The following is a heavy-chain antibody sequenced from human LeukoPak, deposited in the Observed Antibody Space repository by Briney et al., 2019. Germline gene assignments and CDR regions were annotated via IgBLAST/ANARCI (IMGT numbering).Heavy chain of an antibody. CDR2: IYSGGST. Sequence: LPGGSLRLSCAASGLTVSSNYMSSVRPAPGKGLGRVSVIYSGGSTYYADPVKSRFTISRDNSKNTLYLQMRSLRAEDTALYYCAKEGSIFGVVIRPYYFDYWGQGTLVTVSS. CDR3: AKEGSIFGVVIRPYYFDY. CDR1: GLTVSSNY. V-gene: IGHV3-53*05. D-gene: IGHD3-3*01. J-gene: IGHJ4*02.